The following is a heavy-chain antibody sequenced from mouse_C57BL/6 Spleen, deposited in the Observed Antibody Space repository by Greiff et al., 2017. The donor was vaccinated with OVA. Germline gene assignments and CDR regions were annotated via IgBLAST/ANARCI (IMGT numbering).Heavy chain of an antibody. V-gene: IGHV2-4*01. Sequence: QVQLQQSGPGLVQPSQCLSITCTVSGFSLTSYGVHWVRQPPGKGLEWLGVIWSGGSTDYNAAFISRLSNSKDNTKSHVFFKMNSLQADDTAMYYCAKSYWDYAMDYWGQGTSVTVSS. D-gene: IGHD1-1*01. CDR1: GFSLTSYG. J-gene: IGHJ4*01. CDR3: AKSYWDYAMDY. CDR2: IWSGGST.